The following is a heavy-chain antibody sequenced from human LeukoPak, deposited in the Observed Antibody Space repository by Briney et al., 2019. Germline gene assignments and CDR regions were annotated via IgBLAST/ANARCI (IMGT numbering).Heavy chain of an antibody. V-gene: IGHV3-23*01. D-gene: IGHD3-22*01. CDR3: ARDPLADYYASSGPPYYFDY. Sequence: PGGSLRLSCTASGFTFSSYAISWVRQAPGKGLEWVSGISGSGGSTYYADSVKGRFTISRDNSKNTLYLQMNSLRAEDTAVYYCARDPLADYYASSGPPYYFDYWGQGTLVSVSS. CDR1: GFTFSSYA. J-gene: IGHJ4*02. CDR2: ISGSGGST.